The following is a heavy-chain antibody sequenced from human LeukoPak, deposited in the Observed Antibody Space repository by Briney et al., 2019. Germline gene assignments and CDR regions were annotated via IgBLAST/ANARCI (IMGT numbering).Heavy chain of an antibody. CDR1: GYTFTDYY. D-gene: IGHD3-10*01. CDR3: ARDFAEWFGGNWFDP. J-gene: IGHJ5*02. Sequence: ASVKISCKAFGYTFTDYYIHWVKEAPGKGLEWMGRVDPEDGETTYAEKFQGRVTITADTSTDTAYMELNNLRSEDTAVYYCARDFAEWFGGNWFDPWGQGTLVTVSS. CDR2: VDPEDGET. V-gene: IGHV1-69-2*01.